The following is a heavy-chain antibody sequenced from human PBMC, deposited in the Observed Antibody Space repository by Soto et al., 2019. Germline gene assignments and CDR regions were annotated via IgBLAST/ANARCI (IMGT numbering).Heavy chain of an antibody. CDR1: GGSFSGYY. Sequence: SETLSLTCAVYGGSFSGYYWSWIRQPPGKGLEWIGEINHSGSTNYNPSLKSRVTISVDTSKNQFSLKLSSETAADTAVYYCARGRISKLYYYYYYMDVWGKGTMVTLSS. V-gene: IGHV4-34*01. CDR3: ARGRISKLYYYYYYMDV. CDR2: INHSGST. J-gene: IGHJ6*03.